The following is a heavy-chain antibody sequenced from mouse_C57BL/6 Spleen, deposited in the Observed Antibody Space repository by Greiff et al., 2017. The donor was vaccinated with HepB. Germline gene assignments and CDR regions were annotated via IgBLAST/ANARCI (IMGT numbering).Heavy chain of an antibody. V-gene: IGHV1-50*01. CDR2: IDPSDSYT. CDR1: GYTFTSYW. D-gene: IGHD5-1*01. CDR3: ARGISTTGFAY. Sequence: QVQLQQPGAELVKPGASVKLSCKASGYTFTSYWMQWVKLRPGQGLEWIGEIDPSDSYTNYNQKFKGKATLTVDTSSSTAYMQLSSLTSEDSAVYYCARGISTTGFAYWGQGTLVTVSA. J-gene: IGHJ3*01.